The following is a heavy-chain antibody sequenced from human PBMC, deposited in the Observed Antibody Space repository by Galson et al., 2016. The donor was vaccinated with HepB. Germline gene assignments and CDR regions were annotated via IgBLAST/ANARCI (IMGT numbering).Heavy chain of an antibody. J-gene: IGHJ5*02. V-gene: IGHV5-51*01. CDR3: ARLFEMVVYSTTYSWFDP. CDR2: IYPDDSAT. CDR1: GFTFSGYW. D-gene: IGHD2-8*02. Sequence: QSGAEVKKPGESLTISCTSSGFTFSGYWIAWVRQIPGKGLEWMGIIYPDDSATRYSPSFQGQVTFSVDKSISTAYLQWSSLKASDTAVYYCARLFEMVVYSTTYSWFDPWGQGTLVTVSS.